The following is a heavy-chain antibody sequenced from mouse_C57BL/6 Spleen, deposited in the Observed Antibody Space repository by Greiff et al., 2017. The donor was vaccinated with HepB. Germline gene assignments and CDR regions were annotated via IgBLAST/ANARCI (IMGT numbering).Heavy chain of an antibody. Sequence: VQLQQPGAELVRPGTSVKLSCKASGYTFTSYWMHWVKQRPGQGLEWIGVIDPSDSYTNYNQKFKGKATLTVDTSSSTAYMQLSSLTSEDSAVYYCARMGYGYDGGYAMDYWGQGTSVTVSS. J-gene: IGHJ4*01. CDR2: IDPSDSYT. CDR3: ARMGYGYDGGYAMDY. D-gene: IGHD2-2*01. V-gene: IGHV1-59*01. CDR1: GYTFTSYW.